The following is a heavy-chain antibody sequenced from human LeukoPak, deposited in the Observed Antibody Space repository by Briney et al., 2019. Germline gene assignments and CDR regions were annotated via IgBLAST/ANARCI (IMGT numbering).Heavy chain of an antibody. CDR3: ARDLRDGYNNY. CDR2: ISSSGSTI. CDR1: GFTFSSYE. V-gene: IGHV3-48*03. D-gene: IGHD5-24*01. J-gene: IGHJ4*02. Sequence: GGCLRLSCAASGFTFSSYEMNWVRQAPGKGLEWVSYISSSGSTIYYADSVKGRFTISRDNVKNSLYLQMNSPRAEGTAVYYCARDLRDGYNNYWGQGTLVTVSS.